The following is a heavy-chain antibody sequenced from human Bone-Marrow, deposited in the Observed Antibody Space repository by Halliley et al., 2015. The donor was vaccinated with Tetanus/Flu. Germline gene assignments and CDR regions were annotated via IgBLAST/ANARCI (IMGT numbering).Heavy chain of an antibody. V-gene: IGHV4-59*09. CDR2: FYTSDNI. Sequence: WIGFFYTSDNINYTPSLKSRVTISVDMSKSQFSLRLSSVTAADTAVYYCVSGSYGGHSGGNWEHWSQGTLVTVSS. J-gene: IGHJ1*01. CDR3: VSGSYGGHSGGNWEH. D-gene: IGHD4-17*01.